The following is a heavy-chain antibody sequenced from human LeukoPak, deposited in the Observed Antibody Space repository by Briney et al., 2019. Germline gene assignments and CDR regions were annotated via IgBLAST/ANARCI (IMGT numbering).Heavy chain of an antibody. D-gene: IGHD5/OR15-5a*01. CDR2: ISSSSSTI. CDR1: GFTFSSYS. Sequence: GGSLRLSCAASGFTFSSYSMNWVRQAPGKGLEWVSYISSSSSTIYYADSVKGRFTISRDNAKNSLYLQMNSLRAEDTAVYYCAKGEEVYYFDYWGQGTLVTVSS. V-gene: IGHV3-48*01. J-gene: IGHJ4*02. CDR3: AKGEEVYYFDY.